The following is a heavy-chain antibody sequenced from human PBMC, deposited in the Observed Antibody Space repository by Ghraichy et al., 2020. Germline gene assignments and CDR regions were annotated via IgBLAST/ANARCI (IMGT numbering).Heavy chain of an antibody. V-gene: IGHV4-4*02. CDR2: IFHTGST. Sequence: SETLSLTCAVSGGSISSANWWTWVRQPPGKGLEWIGEIFHTGSTDYNPSLRNRVTISIDKSKNQFSLKLISVTAADTAIYYCARDRVARDWFFALWGRGTLVTVSS. D-gene: IGHD2-15*01. CDR1: GGSISSANW. J-gene: IGHJ2*01. CDR3: ARDRVARDWFFAL.